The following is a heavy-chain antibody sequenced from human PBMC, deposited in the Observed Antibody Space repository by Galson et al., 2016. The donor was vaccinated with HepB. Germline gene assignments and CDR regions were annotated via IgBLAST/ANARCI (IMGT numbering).Heavy chain of an antibody. V-gene: IGHV3-48*02. CDR3: VRDYNYAFDI. CDR1: GVSISVNKW. CDR2: IRDSTTM. Sequence: ETLSLTCAVSGVSISVNKWWSWVRQSPGKGLEWVSYIRDSTTMYHADSVKGRFTISRDDAKNSLYLQMNSLRDDDTALYYCVRDYNYAFDIWGQGTMVTVSS. J-gene: IGHJ3*02. D-gene: IGHD5-24*01.